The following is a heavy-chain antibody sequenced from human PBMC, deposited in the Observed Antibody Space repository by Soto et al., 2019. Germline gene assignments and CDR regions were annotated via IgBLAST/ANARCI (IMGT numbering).Heavy chain of an antibody. CDR2: IKQDGSEK. Sequence: EVQLVESGGGLVQPGGSLRLSCAASGFTFSSYWMSWVRQAPGKGLEWVANIKQDGSEKYYVDSVKGRFTISRDNAKNSLYLQMNSLRAEDTAVYYCAREAPRFGELQNYGMDVWGQGTTVTVSS. CDR1: GFTFSSYW. J-gene: IGHJ6*02. D-gene: IGHD3-10*01. CDR3: AREAPRFGELQNYGMDV. V-gene: IGHV3-7*05.